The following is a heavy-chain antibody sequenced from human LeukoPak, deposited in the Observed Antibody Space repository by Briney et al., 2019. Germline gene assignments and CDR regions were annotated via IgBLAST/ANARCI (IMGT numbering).Heavy chain of an antibody. Sequence: RPSETLSLTCAVSGGSISSGGYSWSWIRQPPGKGLEWIGYIYHSGSTYYNPSLKSRVTISVDRSKNQFSLKLSSVTAADTAVYYCARGTGLGILEDSLFDYWGQGTLVTVSS. V-gene: IGHV4-30-2*01. J-gene: IGHJ4*02. CDR3: ARGTGLGILEDSLFDY. CDR1: GGSISSGGYS. CDR2: IYHSGST. D-gene: IGHD3-3*01.